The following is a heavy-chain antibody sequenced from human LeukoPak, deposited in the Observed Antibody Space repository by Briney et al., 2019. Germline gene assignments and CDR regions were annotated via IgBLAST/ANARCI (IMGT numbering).Heavy chain of an antibody. Sequence: SVKVSCKASGTTFSNYDISWVRQAPGQGLEWMGGIIPIFGTSNYAQKFQGRVTIIADKSTSTAYMELSSLRSEDTAVYYCARRYCTNGVCYHDRGAFDIWGQGTMVTVSS. CDR2: IIPIFGTS. J-gene: IGHJ3*02. V-gene: IGHV1-69*06. CDR3: ARRYCTNGVCYHDRGAFDI. D-gene: IGHD2-8*01. CDR1: GTTFSNYD.